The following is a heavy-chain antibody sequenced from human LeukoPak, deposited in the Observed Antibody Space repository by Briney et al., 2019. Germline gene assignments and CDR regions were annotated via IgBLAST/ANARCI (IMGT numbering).Heavy chain of an antibody. CDR2: IYYSGST. Sequence: SETLSLTCTVSGGSISSYYWSWIRQPPGKGLEWIGYIYYSGSTNYNPSLKSRVTISVDTSKNQFSLKLSSVTAADTAVYYCARGMVWEDSYYYYGMDVWGKGTTVTVSS. CDR3: ARGMVWEDSYYYYGMDV. CDR1: GGSISSYY. V-gene: IGHV4-59*01. J-gene: IGHJ6*04. D-gene: IGHD3-10*01.